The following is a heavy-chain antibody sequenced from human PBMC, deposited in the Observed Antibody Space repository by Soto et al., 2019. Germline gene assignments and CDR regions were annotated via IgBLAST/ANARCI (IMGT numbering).Heavy chain of an antibody. J-gene: IGHJ5*02. CDR2: ISAYNGNT. CDR1: GDNCKSEG. D-gene: IGHD3-10*01. CDR3: ACIMVRGVNNWFDP. Sequence: SVKDCGKTSGDNCKSEGIGGGRQAPGQGLEWMGWISAYNGNTNYAQKLQGRVTMTTDTSTSTAYMELRSLRSDDTAVYYCACIMVRGVNNWFDPWGQGTLVTVSS. V-gene: IGHV1-18*01.